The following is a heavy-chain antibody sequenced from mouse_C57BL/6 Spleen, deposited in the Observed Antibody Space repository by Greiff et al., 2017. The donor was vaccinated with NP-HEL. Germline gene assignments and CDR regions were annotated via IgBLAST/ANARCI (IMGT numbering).Heavy chain of an antibody. D-gene: IGHD1-1*01. J-gene: IGHJ3*01. Sequence: EVMLVESGEGLVKPGGSLKLSCAASGFTFSSYAMSWVRQTPEKRLEWVAYISSGGDYIYYADTVKGRFTISRDNARNTLYLQMSSLKSEDTAMYYCTRDQGLYYYGSSPFAYWGQGTLVTVSA. CDR1: GFTFSSYA. CDR3: TRDQGLYYYGSSPFAY. CDR2: ISSGGDYI. V-gene: IGHV5-9-1*02.